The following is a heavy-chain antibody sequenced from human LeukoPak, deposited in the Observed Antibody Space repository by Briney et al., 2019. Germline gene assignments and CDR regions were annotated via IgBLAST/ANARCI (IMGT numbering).Heavy chain of an antibody. Sequence: SETLSLTCTVSGGSISSGSYYWSWIRQPAGKGLEWIGRIYTSGSTNYSPSLKSRVTISVDTSKNQFSLKLSSVTAADTAVYYCAREITIFGDAFDIWGQGTMVTVSS. V-gene: IGHV4-61*02. CDR2: IYTSGST. CDR3: AREITIFGDAFDI. CDR1: GGSISSGSYY. J-gene: IGHJ3*02. D-gene: IGHD3-3*01.